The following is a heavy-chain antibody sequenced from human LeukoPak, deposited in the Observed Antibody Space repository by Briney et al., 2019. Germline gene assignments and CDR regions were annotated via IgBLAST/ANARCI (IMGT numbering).Heavy chain of an antibody. V-gene: IGHV4-34*01. CDR2: INHSGST. D-gene: IGHD3-10*01. Sequence: PSETLSLTCAVYGGSFSGYYWSWIRQPPGKGLEWIGEINHSGSTNYNPSPKSRVTISVDTSKSQFSLKLSSVTAADTAVYYCARGITMVRGVIASTDYWGQGTLVTVSS. CDR1: GGSFSGYY. CDR3: ARGITMVRGVIASTDY. J-gene: IGHJ4*02.